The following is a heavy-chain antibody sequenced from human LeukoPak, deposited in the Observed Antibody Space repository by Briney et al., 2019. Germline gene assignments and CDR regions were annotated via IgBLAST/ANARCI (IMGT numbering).Heavy chain of an antibody. D-gene: IGHD2-2*01. V-gene: IGHV3-23*01. CDR1: GFIFSNYG. Sequence: GGFLRLSCAASGFIFSNYGMNWVRQAPGKGLEWVSAISGSGGSTYYADSVKGRFTISRDNSKNTLYLQMNSLRAEDTAVYYCAKDSSPVPRYNWYDPWGQGTLDTVSS. CDR2: ISGSGGST. CDR3: AKDSSPVPRYNWYDP. J-gene: IGHJ5*02.